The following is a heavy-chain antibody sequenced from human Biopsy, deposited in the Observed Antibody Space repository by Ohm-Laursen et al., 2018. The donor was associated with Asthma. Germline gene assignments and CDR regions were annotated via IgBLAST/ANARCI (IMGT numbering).Heavy chain of an antibody. CDR2: IKHNGSEK. CDR3: ARTFHFWSPYHAEHYQL. D-gene: IGHD3-3*01. V-gene: IGHV3-7*01. J-gene: IGHJ1*01. CDR1: GFTFGDYC. Sequence: LTLTRAASGFTFGDYCMSWVRQVPGQGLEWVANIKHNGSEKNHVDSLKGRFTISRDNAKNLLFLQMNNLRAEDTAVYYCARTFHFWSPYHAEHYQLWGQGTLVTVSS.